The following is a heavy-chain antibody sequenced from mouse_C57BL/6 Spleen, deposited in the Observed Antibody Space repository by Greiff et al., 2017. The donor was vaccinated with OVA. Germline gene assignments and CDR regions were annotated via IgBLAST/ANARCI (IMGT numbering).Heavy chain of an antibody. J-gene: IGHJ4*01. Sequence: QVQLQQSGAELVKPGASVKISCKASGYAFSSYWMNWVKQRPGKGLEWIGQIYPGDGDTNYNGKFKGKATLTADKSSSTAYMQLSSLTSENSAVYFCARGYSNFFMDYWGQGTSVTVSS. CDR1: GYAFSSYW. D-gene: IGHD2-5*01. V-gene: IGHV1-80*01. CDR2: IYPGDGDT. CDR3: ARGYSNFFMDY.